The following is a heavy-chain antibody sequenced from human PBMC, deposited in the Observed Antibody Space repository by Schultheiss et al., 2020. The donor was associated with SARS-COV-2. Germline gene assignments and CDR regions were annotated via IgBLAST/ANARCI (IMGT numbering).Heavy chain of an antibody. CDR3: ASRDSGFDFPRY. Sequence: SETLSLTCTVSGGSISSGGYYWSWIRQHPGKGLEWIGYIYNSGSTYYNPSLESRVTISVDTSKNQFSLKLSSVTAEDTAVYYCASRDSGFDFPRYWGQGTQVTVSS. J-gene: IGHJ4*02. D-gene: IGHD5-12*01. V-gene: IGHV4-31*03. CDR2: IYNSGST. CDR1: GGSISSGGYY.